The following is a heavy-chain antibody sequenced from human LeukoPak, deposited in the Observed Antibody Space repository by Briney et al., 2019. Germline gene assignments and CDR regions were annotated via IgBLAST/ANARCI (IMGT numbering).Heavy chain of an antibody. D-gene: IGHD3-10*01. CDR2: IYYSGST. CDR1: GGSISSYY. CDR3: ARGYYYGSGSYYPSEHDAFDI. Sequence: PSETLSLTCTASGGSISSYYWSWIRQPPGKGLEWIGYIYYSGSTNYNPSLKSRVTISVDTSKNQFSLKLSSVTAADTAVYYCARGYYYGSGSYYPSEHDAFDIWGQGTMVTVSS. J-gene: IGHJ3*02. V-gene: IGHV4-59*01.